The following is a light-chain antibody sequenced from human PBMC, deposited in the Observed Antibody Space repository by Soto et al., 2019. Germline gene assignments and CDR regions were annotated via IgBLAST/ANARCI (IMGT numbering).Light chain of an antibody. CDR1: SSNIGAGYD. J-gene: IGLJ1*01. V-gene: IGLV1-40*01. CDR3: QSYDSSLSGSRV. CDR2: GNS. Sequence: QSVMTQPPSVSGAPGQRVTISCTGSSSNIGAGYDVHWYQQLPGTAPKLLIYGNSNRPSGVPDRFSGPTSGTPASLAITGLQAEDEADYYRQSYDSSLSGSRVFGTGTKLTVL.